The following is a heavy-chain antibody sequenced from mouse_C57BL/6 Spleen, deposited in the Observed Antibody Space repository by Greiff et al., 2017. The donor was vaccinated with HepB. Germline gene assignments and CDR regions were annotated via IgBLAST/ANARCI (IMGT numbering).Heavy chain of an antibody. CDR1: GYTFTSYW. Sequence: VQLQQPGAELVMPGASVKLSCKASGYTFTSYWMHWVKQRPGQGLEWIGEIDPSDSYTNYNQKFKGKSSLTVDKSSSTAYMQLSSLTSEDSAVYYCARSGDYDRRTWFAYWGQGTLVTVSA. V-gene: IGHV1-69*01. CDR3: ARSGDYDRRTWFAY. J-gene: IGHJ3*01. CDR2: IDPSDSYT. D-gene: IGHD2-4*01.